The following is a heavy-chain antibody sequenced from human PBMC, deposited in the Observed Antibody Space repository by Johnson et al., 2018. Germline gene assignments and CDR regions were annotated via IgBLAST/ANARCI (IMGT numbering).Heavy chain of an antibody. V-gene: IGHV3-23*04. CDR1: GFTFRSYD. CDR3: AKDERDWGHYYYMDV. Sequence: VQLVQSGGGLVQPGGSLRLSCAASGFTFRSYDMSWVRQAPGKGLEWVSAISGRGGHTSYVDSVKGRFTISRDNSKNTLYLQMNSLRAEDTAVYYWAKDERDWGHYYYMDVWGKGTTVTVSS. D-gene: IGHD3/OR15-3a*01. CDR2: ISGRGGHT. J-gene: IGHJ6*03.